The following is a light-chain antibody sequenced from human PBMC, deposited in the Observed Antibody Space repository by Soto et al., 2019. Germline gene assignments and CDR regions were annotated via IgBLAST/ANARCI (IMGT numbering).Light chain of an antibody. Sequence: EMVMTQSPVTLSVSPGERATLSCRASQRGNSKLAWYQQNPGQAPRLLIYGASTRAAGIPDRFSGSGSGTDFTLTISSLQSEDFAVYYCQQYDDWPGYTFGQGTKLEIK. V-gene: IGKV3-15*01. CDR1: QRGNSK. CDR2: GAS. CDR3: QQYDDWPGYT. J-gene: IGKJ2*01.